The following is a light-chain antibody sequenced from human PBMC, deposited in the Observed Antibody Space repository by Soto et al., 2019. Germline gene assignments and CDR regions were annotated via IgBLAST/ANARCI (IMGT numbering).Light chain of an antibody. CDR2: KAS. Sequence: DIQMTQSPSTLSASVGDRVTITCRDSQSISSWLAWYQQKAGKAPKLLIYKASSLESGVPSRFSGSGSGTEFTLTISSLQPDDFATYYCQQYNSYSGFTFGPGTKVDIK. J-gene: IGKJ3*01. V-gene: IGKV1-5*03. CDR1: QSISSW. CDR3: QQYNSYSGFT.